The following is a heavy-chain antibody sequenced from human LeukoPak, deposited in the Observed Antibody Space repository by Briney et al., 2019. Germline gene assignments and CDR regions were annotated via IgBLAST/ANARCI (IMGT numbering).Heavy chain of an antibody. CDR2: VSYGGTKR. D-gene: IGHD5-12*01. CDR3: ARETWLHPLDF. J-gene: IGHJ4*02. CDR1: GFTFNNDA. Sequence: GGSLRLSCAASGFTFNNDAMHWVRQAPGKGLEWVAVVSYGGTKRYYADSVKGRFTISRDNSRNSLSLQMNSLRLEDTALYYCARETWLHPLDFWGQGTLVTVSS. V-gene: IGHV3-30-3*01.